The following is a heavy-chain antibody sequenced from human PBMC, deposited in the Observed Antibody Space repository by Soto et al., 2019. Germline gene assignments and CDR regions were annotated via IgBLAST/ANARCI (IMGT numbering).Heavy chain of an antibody. D-gene: IGHD1-26*01. CDR3: ARSVGVTTLSYLDY. J-gene: IGHJ4*02. CDR1: GGTFSSYG. CDR2: TIPMFGTA. Sequence: GASVKVSCKAAGGTFSSYGISWVRQAPGQGLEWMGGTIPMFGTATHTQNFQGRLTITADESTSTAYMELSSLRSEDTAVYFCARSVGVTTLSYLDYWGQGTLVTVSS. V-gene: IGHV1-69*13.